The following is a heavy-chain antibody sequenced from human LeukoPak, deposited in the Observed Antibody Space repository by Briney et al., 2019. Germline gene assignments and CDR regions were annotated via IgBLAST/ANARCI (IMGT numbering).Heavy chain of an antibody. V-gene: IGHV4-39*01. CDR3: ARLNGSYDSSGYYSDY. CDR1: GGSISSSSYY. CDR2: IYYSGST. J-gene: IGHJ4*02. Sequence: SETLSLTCTVSGGSISSSSYYWGWVSQPPGKGPGRVGSIYYSGSTYYTPSLKSRVTISVDTSKNQFSLKLSSVTAADTAVYYCARLNGSYDSSGYYSDYWGQGTLVTVSS. D-gene: IGHD3-22*01.